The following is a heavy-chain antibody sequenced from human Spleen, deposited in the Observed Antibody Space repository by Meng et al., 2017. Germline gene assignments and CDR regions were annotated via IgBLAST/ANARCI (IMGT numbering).Heavy chain of an antibody. Sequence: QVQRQESGPGLVRPSGTLSLTCAVSGESISNSDWWSWVRQPPGKGLEWIGEFYHSGSTNYSPSLKSRVTISVDKSKNDFSLKVTSVTAADTAVYYCAHRSSNFWYDYWGQGTLVTVSS. D-gene: IGHD4-11*01. V-gene: IGHV4-4*02. CDR2: FYHSGST. CDR1: GESISNSDW. J-gene: IGHJ4*02. CDR3: AHRSSNFWYDY.